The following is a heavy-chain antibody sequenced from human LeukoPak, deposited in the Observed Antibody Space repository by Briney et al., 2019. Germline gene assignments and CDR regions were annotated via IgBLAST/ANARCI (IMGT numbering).Heavy chain of an antibody. CDR1: GFTFSSYG. V-gene: IGHV3-30*02. CDR3: QTQNILTGRPLDF. CDR2: IRYDGSNK. D-gene: IGHD3-9*01. J-gene: IGHJ4*02. Sequence: GGSLRLSCAASGFTFSSYGMHWVRQAPGKGLEWVAFIRYDGSNKYYADSVKGRFTISRDNSKNTLYLQMNSLRADDRAAYYYQTQNILTGRPLDFWGKGTLVTVSS.